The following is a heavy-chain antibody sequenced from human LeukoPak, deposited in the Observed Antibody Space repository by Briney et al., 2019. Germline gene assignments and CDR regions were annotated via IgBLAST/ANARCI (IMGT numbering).Heavy chain of an antibody. CDR3: TRRKTFDY. CDR2: VRSKGYGGTT. CDR1: GFIFGDYV. V-gene: IGHV3-49*03. Sequence: PGRSLRLSCTGSGFIFGDYVMSWFRQAPGKGLEWVGFVRSKGYGGTTDYAASVKGRFTISRDDSKSIAYLQMDSLKTEDTAVYYCTRRKTFDYWGQGTLVTVSS. J-gene: IGHJ4*02.